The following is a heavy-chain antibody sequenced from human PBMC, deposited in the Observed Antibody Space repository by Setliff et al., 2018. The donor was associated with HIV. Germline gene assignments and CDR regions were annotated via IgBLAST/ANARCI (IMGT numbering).Heavy chain of an antibody. J-gene: IGHJ4*02. CDR3: VRAAAGLDI. CDR1: GFTFDDYG. V-gene: IGHV3-20*04. Sequence: GGSLRLSCEASGFTFDDYGMNWVRQAPGKGLEWVSGINWNGRSTGDADFVKGRFTISRDNAKNSLYLQMNSLRAEDTAVYYCVRAAAGLDIWSQGIRVTVSS. CDR2: INWNGRST.